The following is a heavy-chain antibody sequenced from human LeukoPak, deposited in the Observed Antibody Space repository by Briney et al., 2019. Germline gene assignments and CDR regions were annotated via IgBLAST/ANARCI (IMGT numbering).Heavy chain of an antibody. Sequence: KPSETLSLTCAVYGGSFSGYYWSWIRQPPGKGLXXIGEINHSGSTNYNPPLKSRVTISVDTSKNQFSLKLSSVTAADTAVYYCARGYSGYDPYFDYWGQGTLVTVSS. CDR3: ARGYSGYDPYFDY. V-gene: IGHV4-34*01. CDR2: INHSGST. J-gene: IGHJ4*02. D-gene: IGHD5-12*01. CDR1: GGSFSGYY.